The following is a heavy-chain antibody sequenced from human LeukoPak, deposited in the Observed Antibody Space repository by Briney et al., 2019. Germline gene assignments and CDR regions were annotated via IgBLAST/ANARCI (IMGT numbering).Heavy chain of an antibody. V-gene: IGHV4-4*02. CDR1: GGSISSSNW. J-gene: IGHJ3*02. CDR2: IYHSGST. CDR3: ARVASIVGATLNAFDI. Sequence: SETLSLTCAVSGGSISSSNWWTWVRQPPGKGLEWIGEIYHSGSTNYNPSLKSRVTISVDKSKNQFSLKLSSVTAADTAVYYCARVASIVGATLNAFDIWGQGTMVTVSS. D-gene: IGHD1-26*01.